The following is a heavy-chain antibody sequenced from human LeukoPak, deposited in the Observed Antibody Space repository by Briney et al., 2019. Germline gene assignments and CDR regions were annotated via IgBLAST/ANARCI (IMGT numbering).Heavy chain of an antibody. CDR1: GGSFSGYY. J-gene: IGHJ4*02. D-gene: IGHD1-1*01. CDR3: ARVSGYLFDY. CDR2: INHSGST. Sequence: ASETLSLTCAVYGGSFSGYYWSWIRQPPGKGLEWIGEINHSGSTNYNPSLKSRVTISVDTSKNQFSLKLSSVTAADTAVYYCARVSGYLFDYWGQGTLVTVSS. V-gene: IGHV4-34*01.